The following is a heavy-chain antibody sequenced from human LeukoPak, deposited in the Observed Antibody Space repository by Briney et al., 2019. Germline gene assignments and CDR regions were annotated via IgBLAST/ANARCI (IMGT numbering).Heavy chain of an antibody. D-gene: IGHD6-6*01. Sequence: SETLSLTCTVSGGSISFYYWSWIRQPPGKGLEWIGYIYYSGSTNYNPSLKSRVTISVDTSKDQFSLKLSSVTAADTAVYYCARGDIAAPTSPDYWGQGTLVTVSS. CDR2: IYYSGST. CDR1: GGSISFYY. CDR3: ARGDIAAPTSPDY. J-gene: IGHJ4*02. V-gene: IGHV4-59*01.